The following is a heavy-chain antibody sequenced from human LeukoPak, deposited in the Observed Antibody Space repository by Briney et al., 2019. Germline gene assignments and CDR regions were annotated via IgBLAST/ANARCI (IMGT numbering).Heavy chain of an antibody. J-gene: IGHJ2*01. CDR3: TRMRGYTSGYWYLDL. CDR1: GYTFTSYD. CDR2: MNPTSGNT. D-gene: IGHD5-18*01. V-gene: IGHV1-8*01. Sequence: GASVKVSCKAAGYTFTSYDINWVRQAPGQGLEWMGWMNPTSGNTGYAQKFQGRVTMTRDASIATAYMELSSLTSEDTALYYCTRMRGYTSGYWYLDLWGRGTPVTVSS.